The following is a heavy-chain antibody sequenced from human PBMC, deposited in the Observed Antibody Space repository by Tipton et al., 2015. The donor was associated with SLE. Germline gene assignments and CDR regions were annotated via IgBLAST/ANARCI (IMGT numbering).Heavy chain of an antibody. CDR2: ISSSSSYI. Sequence: SLRLSCAASGFTVSSNEMSWVRQAPGKGLEWVSSISSSSSYIYYADSVKGRFTISRDNAKNSLYLQMNSLRAEDTAVYYCAREDYEGVYFDYWGQGTLVTVSS. V-gene: IGHV3-21*03. J-gene: IGHJ4*02. CDR1: GFTVSSNE. CDR3: AREDYEGVYFDY. D-gene: IGHD4-17*01.